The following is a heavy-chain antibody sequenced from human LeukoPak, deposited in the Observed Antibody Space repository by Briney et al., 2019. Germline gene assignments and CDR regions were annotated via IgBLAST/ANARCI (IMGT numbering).Heavy chain of an antibody. D-gene: IGHD1-26*01. J-gene: IGHJ4*02. CDR1: GYSISSNSW. Sequence: SDTLSLTCAVSGYSISSNSWWGWIRQPPGKGLEWIGYIYYSGTTYYNSPLKSRVTMSLDTSKNQFSLKLNSVTAVDTAVYYCALYDGTYGYFDYWGQGSLVTVSS. CDR3: ALYDGTYGYFDY. V-gene: IGHV4-28*01. CDR2: IYYSGTT.